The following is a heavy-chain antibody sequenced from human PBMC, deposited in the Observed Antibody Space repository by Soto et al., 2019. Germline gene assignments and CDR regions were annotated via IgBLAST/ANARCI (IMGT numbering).Heavy chain of an antibody. D-gene: IGHD3-9*01. V-gene: IGHV3-21*01. CDR1: GFTFSSYS. Sequence: GGSLRLSCAASGFTFSSYSMNWVRQAPGKGLEWVSSISSSSSYIYYADSVKGRFTISRDNAKNSLYLQMNSLRAEDTAVYYCARGSNYDISTGASYWGQGTLVTVSS. J-gene: IGHJ4*02. CDR3: ARGSNYDISTGASY. CDR2: ISSSSSYI.